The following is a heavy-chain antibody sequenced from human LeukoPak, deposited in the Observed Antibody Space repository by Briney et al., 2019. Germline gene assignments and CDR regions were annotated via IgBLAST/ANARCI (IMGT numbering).Heavy chain of an antibody. CDR3: AGVKDNVVVPAARSNGVFGY. D-gene: IGHD2-2*01. J-gene: IGHJ4*02. Sequence: PGGSLRLSCAASGFTFSSYSMNWVRQAPGKGLEWVSSISSSSSYIYYADSVKGRFTISRDNAKNSLYLQMNSLRAEDAAVYYCAGVKDNVVVPAARSNGVFGYWGQGTLVTVSS. V-gene: IGHV3-21*01. CDR1: GFTFSSYS. CDR2: ISSSSSYI.